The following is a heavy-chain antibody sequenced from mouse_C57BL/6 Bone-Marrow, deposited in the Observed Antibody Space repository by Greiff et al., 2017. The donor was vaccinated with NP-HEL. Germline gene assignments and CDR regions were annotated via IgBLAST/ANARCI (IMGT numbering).Heavy chain of an antibody. CDR3: ARGDYDPRQDAMDY. V-gene: IGHV7-3*01. J-gene: IGHJ4*01. D-gene: IGHD2-4*01. CDR2: IRNKANGYTT. CDR1: GFTFTDYY. Sequence: EVKLVESGGGLVQPGGSLSLSCAASGFTFTDYYMSWVRQPPGKALEWLGFIRNKANGYTTEYSASVKGRFTISRDNSQSILYLQMNALRAEDSATYYCARGDYDPRQDAMDYWGQGTSVTVSS.